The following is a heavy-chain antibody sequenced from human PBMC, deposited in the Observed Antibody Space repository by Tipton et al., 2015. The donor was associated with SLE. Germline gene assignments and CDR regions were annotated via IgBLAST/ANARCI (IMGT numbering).Heavy chain of an antibody. J-gene: IGHJ6*03. V-gene: IGHV3-33*01. CDR3: ARRGLTFNYYYYMDV. CDR1: GFIFSSYG. CDR2: IWYDGSNK. Sequence: SLRLSCAASGFIFSSYGMHWVRQAPGKGLEWVAVIWYDGSNKYYADSVKGRFTISRDNSKNTLYLQMNSLRAEDTAVYYCARRGLTFNYYYYMDVWGKGTTVTVSS. D-gene: IGHD1-20*01.